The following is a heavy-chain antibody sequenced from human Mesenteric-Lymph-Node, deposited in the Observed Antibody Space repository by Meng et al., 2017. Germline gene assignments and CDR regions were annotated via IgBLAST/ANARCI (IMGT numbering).Heavy chain of an antibody. Sequence: GQGVESGGGVVQPGRSLRLPCAASGFTFSSYWMHWVRQAPGKGLVWVSRINSDGSSTSYADSVKGRFTISRDNAKNTLYLQMNSLRAEDTAVYYCARDRSEGSWYLGVHWGQGTLVTVSS. CDR1: GFTFSSYW. D-gene: IGHD6-13*01. CDR3: ARDRSEGSWYLGVH. V-gene: IGHV3-74*01. CDR2: INSDGSST. J-gene: IGHJ4*02.